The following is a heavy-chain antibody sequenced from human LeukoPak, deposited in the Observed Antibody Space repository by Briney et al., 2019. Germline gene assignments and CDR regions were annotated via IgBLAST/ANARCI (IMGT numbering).Heavy chain of an antibody. CDR2: ISAYNGDT. Sequence: GASVKVSCKASGGTFSSYAISWVRQAPGQGLEWMGWISAYNGDTKYAQKFQGRVTMTTDTSTSTAYMDLMSLRSDDTAVYYCARDYGDLGGDYWGQGTLVTVSS. CDR1: GGTFSSYA. V-gene: IGHV1-18*01. D-gene: IGHD4-17*01. CDR3: ARDYGDLGGDY. J-gene: IGHJ4*02.